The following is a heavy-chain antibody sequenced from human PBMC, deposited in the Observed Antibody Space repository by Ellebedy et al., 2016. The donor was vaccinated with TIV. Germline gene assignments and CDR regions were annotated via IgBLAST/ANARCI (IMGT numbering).Heavy chain of an antibody. Sequence: LRLSCTVSGGSISSGGYYWSWIRQHPGKGLEWIGYIYYSGSTYYNPSLKSRVTISVDTSKNQFSLKLSSVSAADTAVYYCAREVRTTVTTNSGAFDIWGQGTMVTVSS. CDR2: IYYSGST. CDR3: AREVRTTVTTNSGAFDI. V-gene: IGHV4-31*03. J-gene: IGHJ3*02. CDR1: GGSISSGGYY. D-gene: IGHD4-17*01.